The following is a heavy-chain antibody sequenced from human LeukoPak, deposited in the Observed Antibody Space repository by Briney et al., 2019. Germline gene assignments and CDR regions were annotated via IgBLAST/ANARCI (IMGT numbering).Heavy chain of an antibody. CDR1: GGSFSGYY. J-gene: IGHJ3*02. V-gene: IGHV4-34*01. CDR2: INHSGST. CDR3: ARGRVRGVTRNAAFDI. Sequence: SETLSLTCAVYGGSFSGYYWSWIRQPPGKGLEWIGEINHSGSTNYNPSLKSRVTISVDTSKNQFSLRLSSVTAADTAVYYCARGRVRGVTRNAAFDIWGQGTMVTVSS. D-gene: IGHD3-10*02.